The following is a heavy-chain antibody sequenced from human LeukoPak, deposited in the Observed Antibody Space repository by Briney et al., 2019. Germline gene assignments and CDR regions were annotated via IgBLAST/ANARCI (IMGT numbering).Heavy chain of an antibody. CDR1: GGSISSGGYY. CDR3: ARDRVCPDNYYYYGMDV. J-gene: IGHJ6*02. CDR2: IYYSGST. V-gene: IGHV4-31*03. Sequence: XTLSLTCTVSGGSISSGGYYWSWLRQHPGTGLEWLGYIYYSGSTYYNPSLKSRVTISVDTYKNQFSLKLRSVTAADTAVYYCARDRVCPDNYYYYGMDVWGQGTTVTVSS. D-gene: IGHD2-2*01.